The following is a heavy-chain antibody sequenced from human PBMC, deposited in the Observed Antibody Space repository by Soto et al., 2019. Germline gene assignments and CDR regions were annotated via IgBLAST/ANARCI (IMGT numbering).Heavy chain of an antibody. J-gene: IGHJ6*02. CDR1: GDSISSDNW. CDR3: ERDGSSSTGCSYYGMDV. CDR2: SYHSGST. Sequence: QVQLQESGPGLVKPSGTLSLTCAVSGDSISSDNWWSWVRHPPGQWLEWIGESYHSGSTNYNPSLKSRVTIAINKSKNPFCLTLSAVTAADTDEYYFERDGSSSTGCSYYGMDVWGQGTTVAVSS. V-gene: IGHV4-4*02. D-gene: IGHD2-2*01.